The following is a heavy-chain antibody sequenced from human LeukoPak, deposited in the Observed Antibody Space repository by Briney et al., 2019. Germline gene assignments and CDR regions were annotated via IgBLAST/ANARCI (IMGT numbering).Heavy chain of an antibody. CDR3: ARDHGCSSTNCFYGNNWFDP. CDR1: GFNFSTYA. J-gene: IGHJ5*02. D-gene: IGHD2-2*01. V-gene: IGHV3-33*01. Sequence: GGSLRLSCAASGFNFSTYAMHWVRQAPGKGLEWVAVTWYDETHKYYANSVKGRFTIYRDHSKNTVHLQMNSLRVDDTAVYYCARDHGCSSTNCFYGNNWFDPWGQGTLVTVSS. CDR2: TWYDETHK.